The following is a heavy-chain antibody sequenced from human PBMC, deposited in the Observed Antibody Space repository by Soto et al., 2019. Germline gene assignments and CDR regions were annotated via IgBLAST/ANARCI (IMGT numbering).Heavy chain of an antibody. J-gene: IGHJ5*02. D-gene: IGHD2-2*01. V-gene: IGHV3-23*01. CDR1: GFTFSNYA. CDR3: SCYAWGEAHTGPAS. CDR2: ISGSGRST. Sequence: GGSLRLSCTASGFTFSNYAMTWVRQAPGKGLEWVSSISGSGRSTYYTDSVRGRFTNSRDNSKNTLFRQLNSLRAERTFVYSTSCYAWGEAHTGPASWGRGTL.